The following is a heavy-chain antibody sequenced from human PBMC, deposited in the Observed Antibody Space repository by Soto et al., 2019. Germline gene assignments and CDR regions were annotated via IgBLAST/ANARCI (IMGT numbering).Heavy chain of an antibody. D-gene: IGHD3-3*01. CDR2: ITPDSVDT. V-gene: IGHV1-2*02. CDR3: ARDRVGFAVVTPAH. J-gene: IGHJ4*02. CDR1: GYTFTDYH. Sequence: QVQLVQSGAEVKKSGASVKVSCKASGYTFTDYHMHWVRQAPGQGLEWMGWITPDSVDTKYAQKFQGRVTMTRDPSIRTVYMELTSLTSDDTAVYFCARDRVGFAVVTPAHWGQGTLVSVSS.